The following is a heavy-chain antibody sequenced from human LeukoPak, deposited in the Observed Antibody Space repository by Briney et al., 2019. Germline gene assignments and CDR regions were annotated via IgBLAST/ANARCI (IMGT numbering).Heavy chain of an antibody. CDR3: ARETPRRGETRDGYR. D-gene: IGHD5-24*01. J-gene: IGHJ4*02. CDR2: IKEDGSET. CDR1: GFILKKYW. Sequence: GGSLRLSCAASGFILKKYWMNWVRQVPGKGLECLANIKEDGSETYYADSVKGRFTISRDNPKNLLFLQINSLRAEDTAVYYCARETPRRGETRDGYRWGQGTVVTVSS. V-gene: IGHV3-7*01.